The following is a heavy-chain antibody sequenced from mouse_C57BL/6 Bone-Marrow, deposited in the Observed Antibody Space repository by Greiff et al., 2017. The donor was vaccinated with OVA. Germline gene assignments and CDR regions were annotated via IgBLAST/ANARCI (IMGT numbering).Heavy chain of an antibody. V-gene: IGHV1-69*01. D-gene: IGHD2-2*01. Sequence: QVQLQQPGAELVMPGASVKLSCKASGYTFPSSWEHWVKQRPGPGLEWIGEIDPSDSYNNYNQKFKGKSTLTVDKSSSTAYMQLSSLTSEDSAVYYCAREGIYYGYDYAMDYWGQGTSVTVSS. J-gene: IGHJ4*01. CDR1: GYTFPSSW. CDR2: IDPSDSYN. CDR3: AREGIYYGYDYAMDY.